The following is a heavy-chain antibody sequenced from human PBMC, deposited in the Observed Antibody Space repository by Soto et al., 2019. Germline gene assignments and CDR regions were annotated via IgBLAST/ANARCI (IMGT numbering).Heavy chain of an antibody. J-gene: IGHJ5*02. V-gene: IGHV3-23*01. D-gene: IGHD2-8*01. CDR3: AKCTDVGRYSPFDP. CDR2: ITGTDGTT. CDR1: GFTFRSYC. Sequence: GSLRLSCAASGFTFRSYCMSWVRQSSGNCLEWFSAITGTDGTTYYADSVKGRFTISRDNSKTTLYRLMNSLRAENTAVYYGAKCTDVGRYSPFDPGGQGTKVTVPS.